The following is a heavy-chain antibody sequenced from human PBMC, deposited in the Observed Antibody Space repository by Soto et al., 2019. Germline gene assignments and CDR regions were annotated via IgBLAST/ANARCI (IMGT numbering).Heavy chain of an antibody. Sequence: LEWFSSITDSGGSTDYADSVKGRFTISRDNSRNTLYLQMNSLRADDTAVYFFFNDTATTEIYTLSLHDALPIWF. CDR3: FNDTATTEIYTLSLHDALPIWF. CDR2: ITDSGGST. D-gene: IGHD4-17*01. V-gene: IGHV3-23*01. J-gene: IGHJ5*01.